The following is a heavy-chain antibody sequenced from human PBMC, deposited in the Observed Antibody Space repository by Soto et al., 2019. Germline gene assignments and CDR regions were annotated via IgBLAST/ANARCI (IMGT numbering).Heavy chain of an antibody. CDR2: IFYSGST. CDR3: ARHLFDSWKGYPYYYYMDV. J-gene: IGHJ6*03. D-gene: IGHD3-3*01. CDR1: GASIGASY. Sequence: SETLSLTCTVSGASIGASYWSWIRQSPGKGLEWMGYIFYSGSTNYSPSLNSRVSMTVDSSKNQVSLTLSSVTAADTAVYYCARHLFDSWKGYPYYYYMDVWGKGTAVTVSS. V-gene: IGHV4-59*08.